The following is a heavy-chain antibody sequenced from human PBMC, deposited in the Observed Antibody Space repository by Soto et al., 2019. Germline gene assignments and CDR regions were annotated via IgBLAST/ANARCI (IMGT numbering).Heavy chain of an antibody. J-gene: IGHJ4*02. V-gene: IGHV4-59*01. CDR2: VYDTGST. Sequence: SETLSLTCSVSGGSISGYYWSWIRQAPGKGLERIGYVYDTGSTSYNPSLQSRVTISVDTSKKQFSLSLRLVTAADTAVYFCARSIAVPSSHIDHWGQGTRVTVS. D-gene: IGHD6-6*01. CDR1: GGSISGYY. CDR3: ARSIAVPSSHIDH.